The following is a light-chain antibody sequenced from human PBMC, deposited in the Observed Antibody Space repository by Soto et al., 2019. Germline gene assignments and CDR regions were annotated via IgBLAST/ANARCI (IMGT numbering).Light chain of an antibody. CDR3: TSYTTTGTYV. CDR2: DVS. V-gene: IGLV2-14*03. Sequence: QSVLTQPASVSGSPGQSITISCTGASSGLGDYNYVSWYQQHPGKAPKLMIYDVSSRPSGVSDRFSGSKSGNTASLTISGLQAEDEADYYCTSYTTTGTYVFATGTKVTVL. CDR1: SSGLGDYNY. J-gene: IGLJ1*01.